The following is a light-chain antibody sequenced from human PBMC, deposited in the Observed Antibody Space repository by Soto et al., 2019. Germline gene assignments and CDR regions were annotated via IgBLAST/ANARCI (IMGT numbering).Light chain of an antibody. J-gene: IGKJ3*01. CDR3: PKYYTAPRGFT. CDR2: WAS. V-gene: IGKV4-1*01. Sequence: DIVMTQSPDSLAVSLGERATINCKSSQSVLYSSNNKNYLAWYQQKPGQPPKLLIYWASTRESGVPDRFSGSGSGTDFSLTISRLQADAVAGYFCPKYYTAPRGFTFGPGIIADIK. CDR1: QSVLYSSNNKNY.